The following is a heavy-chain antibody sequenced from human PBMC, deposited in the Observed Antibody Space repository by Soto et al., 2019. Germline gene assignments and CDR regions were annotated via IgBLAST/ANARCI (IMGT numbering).Heavy chain of an antibody. CDR3: AIRTGQLAIISEFDGDWFFEV. CDR2: INPDSGGT. V-gene: IGHV1-2*02. D-gene: IGHD2-2*01. J-gene: IGHJ2*01. CDR1: GYTFTDYY. Sequence: ASVKVSCKASGYTFTDYYIHWVRQAPGQGLEWVGWINPDSGGTNLAQRFKGRVTMTSDTSINTAYMELSSLRSDDTAVYYCAIRTGQLAIISEFDGDWFFEVLGRGTLVTVSS.